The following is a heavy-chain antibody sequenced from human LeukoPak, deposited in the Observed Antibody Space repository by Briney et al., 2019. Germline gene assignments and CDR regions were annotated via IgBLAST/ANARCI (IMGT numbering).Heavy chain of an antibody. CDR3: AKLDTAMVTNFDY. J-gene: IGHJ4*02. Sequence: PGGSLRLSCAASGFTFSGYVMSWVRQAPGKGLEWVSASGSGGSTYYADSVKGRFTISRDNSKNTLYLQMNSLRAEDTAVYYCAKLDTAMVTNFDYWGQGTLVTVSS. CDR2: SGSGGST. V-gene: IGHV3-23*01. D-gene: IGHD5-18*01. CDR1: GFTFSGYV.